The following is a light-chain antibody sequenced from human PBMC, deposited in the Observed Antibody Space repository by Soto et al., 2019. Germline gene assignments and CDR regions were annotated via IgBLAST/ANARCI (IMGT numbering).Light chain of an antibody. V-gene: IGKV1-5*03. Sequence: DIQMTQSPSTLSASVGDRVTITCRASQNINNWLAWYQQKPGKAPKLLIYKASNLEGGVPSRFSGSGSGTEVTLTISSLQPADFATYYCQQSSTYSAYTFGQGTKLEIK. J-gene: IGKJ2*01. CDR3: QQSSTYSAYT. CDR1: QNINNW. CDR2: KAS.